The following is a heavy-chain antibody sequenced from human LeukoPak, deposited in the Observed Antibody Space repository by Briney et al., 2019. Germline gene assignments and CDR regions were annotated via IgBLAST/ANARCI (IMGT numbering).Heavy chain of an antibody. CDR2: INPSGGST. J-gene: IGHJ4*02. CDR3: ARDREYYYDSSGSLGY. V-gene: IGHV1-46*01. D-gene: IGHD3-22*01. Sequence: ASVKVSFKASGYTFTSYYMHWVRQAPGQGLEWMGIINPSGGSTSYAQKFQGRVTMTRDTSTSTVYMELSSLRSEDTAVYYCARDREYYYDSSGSLGYWGQGTLVTVSS. CDR1: GYTFTSYY.